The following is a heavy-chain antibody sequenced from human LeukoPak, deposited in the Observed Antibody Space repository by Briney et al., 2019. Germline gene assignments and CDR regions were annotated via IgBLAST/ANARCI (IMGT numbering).Heavy chain of an antibody. V-gene: IGHV3-66*01. D-gene: IGHD6-19*01. Sequence: GGSLRLSRAASGFTVSSNYMSWVRQAPGKGLEWVSVIYSGGSTYYADSVKGRFTISRDNSKNTLYLQMNSLRAEDTAVYYCASPDSSGWYYFDYWGQGTLVTVSS. CDR1: GFTVSSNY. CDR2: IYSGGST. J-gene: IGHJ4*02. CDR3: ASPDSSGWYYFDY.